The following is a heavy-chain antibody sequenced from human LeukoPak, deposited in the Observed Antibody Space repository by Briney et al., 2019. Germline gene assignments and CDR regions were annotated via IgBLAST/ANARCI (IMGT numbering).Heavy chain of an antibody. V-gene: IGHV5-51*01. J-gene: IGHJ6*02. CDR1: GYSFTSYW. CDR2: IYPGDSDT. Sequence: GESLKISCKGSGYSFTSYWIGWVRQMPGKGLEWMGIIYPGDSDTRYSPSFQGQVTISADKSIGTAYLQWSSLKASDTAMYYCASRSDYYDSSGYYPYYYYGMDVWGQGTTVTVSS. D-gene: IGHD3-22*01. CDR3: ASRSDYYDSSGYYPYYYYGMDV.